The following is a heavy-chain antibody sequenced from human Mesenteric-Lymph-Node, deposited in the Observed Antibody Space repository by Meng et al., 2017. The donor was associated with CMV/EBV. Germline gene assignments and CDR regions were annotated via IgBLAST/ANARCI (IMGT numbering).Heavy chain of an antibody. Sequence: GESLKISCAASGFTVSSNYMSWVRQAPGKGLEWVAVISYDGSNKYYADSVKGRFTISRDNSKSTLYLQMNSLRTEDTAVYYCARDSSGYYGPGDHWGQGTLVTVSS. CDR3: ARDSSGYYGPGDH. V-gene: IGHV3-30*14. J-gene: IGHJ4*02. D-gene: IGHD3-22*01. CDR1: GFTVSSNY. CDR2: ISYDGSNK.